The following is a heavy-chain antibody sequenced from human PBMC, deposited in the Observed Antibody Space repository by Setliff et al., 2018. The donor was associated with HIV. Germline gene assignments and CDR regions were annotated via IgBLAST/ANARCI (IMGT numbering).Heavy chain of an antibody. Sequence: GSLRLSCAASGFIFSSYAMHWVRQAPGKGLEWVAVMSYDGNNKYYADSVKGRFTISRDNDKNSVHLQMTSLRAEDTAVYYCASSGSGSYINWFGPWGQGTLVTVSS. V-gene: IGHV3-30*07. CDR3: ASSGSGSYINWFGP. CDR1: GFIFSSYA. D-gene: IGHD3-10*01. CDR2: MSYDGNNK. J-gene: IGHJ5*02.